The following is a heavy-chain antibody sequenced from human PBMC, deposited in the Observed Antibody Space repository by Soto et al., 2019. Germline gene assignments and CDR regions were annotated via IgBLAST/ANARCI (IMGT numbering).Heavy chain of an antibody. V-gene: IGHV3-15*01. CDR2: IKSKTDGGTT. CDR1: GFTFSNAW. D-gene: IGHD2-15*01. Sequence: EVQLVESGGGLVKPGGSLRLSCAASGFTFSNAWMSWVRQAPGKGLEWVGRIKSKTDGGTTDYAAPVKGRFTISRDDSKNTLCLQMNSLKTEDTAVYYCTTDLAVVAAPYYYYYGMDVWGQGTTVTVSS. J-gene: IGHJ6*02. CDR3: TTDLAVVAAPYYYYYGMDV.